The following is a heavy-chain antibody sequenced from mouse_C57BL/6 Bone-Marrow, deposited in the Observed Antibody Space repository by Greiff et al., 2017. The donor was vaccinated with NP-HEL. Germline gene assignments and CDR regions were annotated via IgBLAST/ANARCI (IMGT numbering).Heavy chain of an antibody. D-gene: IGHD3-1*01. CDR3: ARGLFRFAY. J-gene: IGHJ3*01. V-gene: IGHV1-82*01. Sequence: QVHVKQSGPELVKPGASVKISCKASGYAFSSSWMNWVKQRPGKGLEWIGRIYPGDGDTNYNGKFKGKATLTADKSSSTAYMQLSSLTSEDSAVYFCARGLFRFAYWGQGTLVTVSA. CDR2: IYPGDGDT. CDR1: GYAFSSSW.